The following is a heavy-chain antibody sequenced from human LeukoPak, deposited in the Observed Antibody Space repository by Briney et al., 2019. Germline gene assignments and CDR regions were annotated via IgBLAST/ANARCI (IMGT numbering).Heavy chain of an antibody. V-gene: IGHV4-59*01. CDR3: ARTRYDYVWGSYRSYYFDY. CDR2: IYYSGST. J-gene: IGHJ4*02. CDR1: GGSISSYY. D-gene: IGHD3-16*02. Sequence: SETLSLTCTVSGGSISSYYWSWIRQPPGKGLEWIGYIYYSGSTNYNPPLKSRVTISVDTSKNQFSLKLSSVTAADTAVYYCARTRYDYVWGSYRSYYFDYWGQGTLVTVSS.